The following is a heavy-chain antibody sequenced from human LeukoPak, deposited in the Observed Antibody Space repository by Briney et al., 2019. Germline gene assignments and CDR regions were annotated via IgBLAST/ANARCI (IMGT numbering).Heavy chain of an antibody. J-gene: IGHJ3*02. D-gene: IGHD3-22*01. Sequence: PGGSLRLSCVASGFTFSSHAMSWVRQAPGKGLEWVSAISGSGSSTYYADSVKGRFTISRDNSKNTLYLQMNSLRAEDTAVYYCARFDRGDAFDIWGQGTMVTVSS. V-gene: IGHV3-23*01. CDR3: ARFDRGDAFDI. CDR1: GFTFSSHA. CDR2: ISGSGSST.